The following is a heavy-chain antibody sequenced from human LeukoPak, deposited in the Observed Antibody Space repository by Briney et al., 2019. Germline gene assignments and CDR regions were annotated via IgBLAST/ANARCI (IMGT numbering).Heavy chain of an antibody. Sequence: PGGSLRLSCAASGFTFSDYYMSWIRQAPGKGLEWVSYISSSGSTIYYADSVKGRFTISRDNAKNSLYLQMNSLRAEDTAVYYCARHDLRTTIAVDYWGQGTLVTVSS. J-gene: IGHJ4*02. CDR2: ISSSGSTI. CDR1: GFTFSDYY. V-gene: IGHV3-11*01. CDR3: ARHDLRTTIAVDY. D-gene: IGHD5-12*01.